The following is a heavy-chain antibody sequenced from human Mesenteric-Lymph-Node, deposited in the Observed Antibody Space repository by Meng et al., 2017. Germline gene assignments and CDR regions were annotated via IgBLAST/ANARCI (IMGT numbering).Heavy chain of an antibody. V-gene: IGHV1-8*01. D-gene: IGHD5-12*01. CDR1: GYTFTSYD. CDR2: MNPNSGNT. J-gene: IGHJ4*02. Sequence: ASVKVSCKASGYTFTSYDINWVRQATGQGLEWMGWMNPNSGNTGYAQKFQGRVTITADESTSTAYMELSSLRSEDTAVYYCASPRYSGYDSAFDYWGQGTLVTVSS. CDR3: ASPRYSGYDSAFDY.